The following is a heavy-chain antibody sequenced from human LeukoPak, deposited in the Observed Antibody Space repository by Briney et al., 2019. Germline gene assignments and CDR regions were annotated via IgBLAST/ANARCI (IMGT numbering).Heavy chain of an antibody. V-gene: IGHV4-34*01. Sequence: SETLSLTCAVYGGSFSGYYWSWIRQPPGKGLEWIGEINHSGSTSYNPSLKSRVTISVDTSKNQFSLKLSSVTAADTAVYYCARGSRIAAAGRGFYYYYYMDVWGKGTTVTVSS. CDR3: ARGSRIAAAGRGFYYYYYMDV. J-gene: IGHJ6*03. D-gene: IGHD6-13*01. CDR2: INHSGST. CDR1: GGSFSGYY.